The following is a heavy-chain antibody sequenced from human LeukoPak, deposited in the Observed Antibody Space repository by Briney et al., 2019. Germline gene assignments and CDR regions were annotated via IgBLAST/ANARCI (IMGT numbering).Heavy chain of an antibody. CDR3: ARGVGYSYDPTFDY. CDR2: INWNGDET. CDR1: GFGLDGYT. V-gene: IGHV3-43*01. J-gene: IGHJ4*02. D-gene: IGHD5-18*01. Sequence: GGSLRLSCAASGFGLDGYTMHWVRQFPGKGLEWVSLINWNGDETYYSDSVKGRFTISRDNAKNSLYLQMNSLRAEDTALYYCARGVGYSYDPTFDYWGQGTLVTVSS.